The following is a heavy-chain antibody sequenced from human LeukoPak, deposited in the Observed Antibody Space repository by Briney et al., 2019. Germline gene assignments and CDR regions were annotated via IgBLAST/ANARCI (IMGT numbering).Heavy chain of an antibody. J-gene: IGHJ5*01. V-gene: IGHV4-34*01. Sequence: PSETLSLTCAVYGGSFSGYYWSWIRQPPGKGLEWIGEIKHSGSTNYNPSLKSRVTVSADTSKHQLSLKLSSVTAADTAVYYCARVWIYCTGGSCYSSWFHSWGQGTLVTVSS. D-gene: IGHD2-15*01. CDR1: GGSFSGYY. CDR3: ARVWIYCTGGSCYSSWFHS. CDR2: IKHSGST.